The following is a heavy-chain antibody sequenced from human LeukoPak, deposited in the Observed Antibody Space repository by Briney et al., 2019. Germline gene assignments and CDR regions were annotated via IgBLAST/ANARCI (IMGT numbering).Heavy chain of an antibody. Sequence: ASVKVSCKVSGYTLTELSMHWVRQAPGKGLEWMGGFDPEDGETIYAQKFQGRVTMTEDTSTDTAYMEPSSLRSEDTAVYYCATSPTYYDSTTPYYYYGMDVWGQGTTVTVSS. D-gene: IGHD3-3*01. CDR2: FDPEDGET. CDR1: GYTLTELS. J-gene: IGHJ6*02. CDR3: ATSPTYYDSTTPYYYYGMDV. V-gene: IGHV1-24*01.